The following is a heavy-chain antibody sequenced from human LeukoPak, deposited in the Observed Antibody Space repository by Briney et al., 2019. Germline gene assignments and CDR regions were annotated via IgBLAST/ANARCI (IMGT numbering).Heavy chain of an antibody. Sequence: ASVKVSCKASGYTFTGYYLHWVRQAPGQGLEWMGWINPNSAGTNYAQKFQGRVTMTRDTSISTAYMELSWVRSDDTAVYFCARAGVYYDSSGYYDGWGQGTLVTVSS. CDR2: INPNSAGT. CDR1: GYTFTGYY. D-gene: IGHD3-22*01. CDR3: ARAGVYYDSSGYYDG. V-gene: IGHV1-2*02. J-gene: IGHJ4*02.